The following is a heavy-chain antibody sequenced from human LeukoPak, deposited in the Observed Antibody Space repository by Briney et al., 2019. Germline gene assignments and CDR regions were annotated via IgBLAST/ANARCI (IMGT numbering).Heavy chain of an antibody. CDR1: GGSISTTNYY. V-gene: IGHV4-39*01. CDR2: IVYSGST. D-gene: IGHD2-15*01. J-gene: IGHJ2*01. Sequence: PSETLSLTCTVSGGSISTTNYYWGWIRQPPGMGLEWIGSIVYSGSTFYNPSLKSRVTISVDTSKSQFSLKLSSVTAADTAVYFCARHVGSGYWYFDLWGHGTLVTVS. CDR3: ARHVGSGYWYFDL.